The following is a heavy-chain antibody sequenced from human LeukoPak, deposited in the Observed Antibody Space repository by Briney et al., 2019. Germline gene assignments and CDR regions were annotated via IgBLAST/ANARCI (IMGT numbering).Heavy chain of an antibody. J-gene: IGHJ4*02. CDR2: TYYSGST. V-gene: IGHV4-59*08. CDR3: ARTSNDYGDS. Sequence: SETLSLTCTVSGGSISSYYWSWIRQPPGKGLEWIGYTYYSGSTNYNPSLKSRVTISVDTSKNQFSLKLSSVTAADTAVYYCARTSNDYGDSWGQGTLVTVSS. CDR1: GGSISSYY.